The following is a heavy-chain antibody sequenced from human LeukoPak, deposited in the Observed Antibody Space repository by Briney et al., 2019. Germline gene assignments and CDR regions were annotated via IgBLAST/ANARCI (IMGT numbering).Heavy chain of an antibody. V-gene: IGHV1-18*01. Sequence: ASVQVSCQCSGYTFTSYGFRWLRQAPGQGMAWVGGINAYNGNTNYAEKLQGSVTMATDTSTSTAYMELRSLRSDDTAVYYCARAPTYYYGSSGYSGDAFDIWGQGTMVTVSS. D-gene: IGHD3-22*01. J-gene: IGHJ3*02. CDR2: INAYNGNT. CDR3: ARAPTYYYGSSGYSGDAFDI. CDR1: GYTFTSYG.